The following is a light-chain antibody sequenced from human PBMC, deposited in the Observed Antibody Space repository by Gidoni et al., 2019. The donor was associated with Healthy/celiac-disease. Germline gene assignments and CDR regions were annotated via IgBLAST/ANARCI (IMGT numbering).Light chain of an antibody. V-gene: IGLV1-40*01. CDR1: SSNIGAGYD. CDR3: QSYDSSLSGWV. CDR2: GQS. J-gene: IGLJ3*02. Sequence: QSVLTQPPSVSGAPGQRVTISCPGSSSNIGAGYDVHWYQQLPGTAPKLLIYGQSNRPSGVPDRFSGSKSGTSASLAITGLQAEDEADYYCQSYDSSLSGWVFGGGTKLTVL.